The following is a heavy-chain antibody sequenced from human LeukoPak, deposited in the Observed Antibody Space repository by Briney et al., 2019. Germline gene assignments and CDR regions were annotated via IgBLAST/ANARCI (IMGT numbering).Heavy chain of an antibody. J-gene: IGHJ3*02. CDR2: IYSGGST. D-gene: IGHD1-26*01. CDR1: GFTVSSNY. Sequence: GGSLRLSCAASGFTVSSNYMSWVRQAPGKGLEWVSVIYSGGSTYYADSVKGRFTISRDNSKNTLYLQMNSLRAEDTAVYYCARKEPHLDAFDIWGQGTMVTVSS. V-gene: IGHV3-53*01. CDR3: ARKEPHLDAFDI.